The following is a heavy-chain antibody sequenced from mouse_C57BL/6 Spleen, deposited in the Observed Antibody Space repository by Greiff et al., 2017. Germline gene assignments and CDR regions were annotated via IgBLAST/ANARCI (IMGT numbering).Heavy chain of an antibody. Sequence: QVHVKQPGAELVKPGASVKLSCKASGYTFTSYWMHWVKQRPGQGLEWIGMIHPNSGSTNYNEKFKSKATLTVDKSSSTAYMQLSSLTSEDSAVYYCARQGLLEGYYFDYWGQGTTLTVSS. CDR1: GYTFTSYW. V-gene: IGHV1-64*01. D-gene: IGHD2-3*01. CDR3: ARQGLLEGYYFDY. J-gene: IGHJ2*01. CDR2: IHPNSGST.